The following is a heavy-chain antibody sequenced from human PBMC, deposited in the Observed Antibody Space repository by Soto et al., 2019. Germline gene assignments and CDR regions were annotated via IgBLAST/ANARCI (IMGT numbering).Heavy chain of an antibody. V-gene: IGHV4-30-4*01. D-gene: IGHD3-22*01. J-gene: IGHJ4*02. CDR1: GGSISSGDYY. CDR2: IYYSGST. CDR3: ATLTWNRYYYDSSGYSFDY. Sequence: PSETLSLTCTVPGGSISSGDYYWSWIRQPPGKGLEWIGYIYYSGSTYYNPSLKSRVTISVDTSKNQFSLKLSSVTAADTAVYYCATLTWNRYYYDSSGYSFDYWGQGTLVTVSS.